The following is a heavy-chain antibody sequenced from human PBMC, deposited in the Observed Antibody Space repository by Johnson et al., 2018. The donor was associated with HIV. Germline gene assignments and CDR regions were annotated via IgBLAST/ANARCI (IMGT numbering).Heavy chain of an antibody. CDR3: AKDRYGGAFDI. V-gene: IGHV3-30-3*01. D-gene: IGHD5-18*01. CDR1: GFTFSSYA. CDR2: ISYDGSNK. Sequence: QVQLVESGGGVVQPGRSLRLSCAASGFTFSSYAMHWVRQAPGKGLEWVAVISYDGSNKYYADSVKGRFTISRDNSKNTLYLQMNSRRAEDTAVYYCAKDRYGGAFDIWGQGTMVTVSS. J-gene: IGHJ3*02.